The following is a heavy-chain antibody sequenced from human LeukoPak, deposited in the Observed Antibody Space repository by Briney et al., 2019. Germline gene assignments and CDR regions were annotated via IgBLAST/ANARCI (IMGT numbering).Heavy chain of an antibody. J-gene: IGHJ3*02. CDR1: GFTFDDYA. V-gene: IGHV3-9*03. CDR3: AKAPGRQLLDAFDI. D-gene: IGHD6-6*01. CDR2: ISWNSGSI. Sequence: GGSLRLSCAASGFTFDDYAMHWVRQAPGKGLEWVSGISWNSGSIGYADSVKGRFTISRDNAKNSLYLQMNSLRAEDMALYYCAKAPGRQLLDAFDIWGQGTMVTVSS.